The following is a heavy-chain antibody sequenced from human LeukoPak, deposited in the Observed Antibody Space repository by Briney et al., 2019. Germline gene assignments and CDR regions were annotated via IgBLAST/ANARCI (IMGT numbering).Heavy chain of an antibody. J-gene: IGHJ4*02. CDR2: ISYDGSNK. CDR1: GFTFSSYA. Sequence: GGSLRLSCAASGFTFSSYAMHWVRQAPGKGLEWVAVISYDGSNKYYADSVKGRFTISRDNSKNTLYLQMNSLRAEDTAVYYCARDSPPGGTSYYFDYWGQGTLVTVSS. D-gene: IGHD2-2*01. V-gene: IGHV3-30-3*01. CDR3: ARDSPPGGTSYYFDY.